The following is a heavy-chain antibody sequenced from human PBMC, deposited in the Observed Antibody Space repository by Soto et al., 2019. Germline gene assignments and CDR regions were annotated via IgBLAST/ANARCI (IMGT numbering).Heavy chain of an antibody. CDR2: ISSSGSTI. D-gene: IGHD4-17*01. Sequence: QVQLVESGGGLVKPGGSLRLSCAASGFTFSDYYMSWIRQAPGKGLEWVSYISSSGSTIYYADSVKGRFTISRDNAKKSLYLQMNSLRAEDTAVYYCARDPLTDYGDPPGWYFGLWGRGTLVHGSS. J-gene: IGHJ2*01. V-gene: IGHV3-11*01. CDR3: ARDPLTDYGDPPGWYFGL. CDR1: GFTFSDYY.